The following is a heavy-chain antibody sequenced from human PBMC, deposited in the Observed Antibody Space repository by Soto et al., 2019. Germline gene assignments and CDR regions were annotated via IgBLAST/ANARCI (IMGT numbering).Heavy chain of an antibody. Sequence: QLHLVQSGAVVKKPGASVTVSCSASGYPVTAYYMHWVRQAPGRGLEWMGGINPATGAAKYTQTFQGRVHKARDAATETVFMEPGGLASGDKAVFFFAGGGGVGVAGSAAFDMWGQGTLVTVSS. J-gene: IGHJ3*02. CDR3: AGGGGVGVAGSAAFDM. CDR2: INPATGAA. CDR1: GYPVTAYY. D-gene: IGHD3-3*01. V-gene: IGHV1-2*02.